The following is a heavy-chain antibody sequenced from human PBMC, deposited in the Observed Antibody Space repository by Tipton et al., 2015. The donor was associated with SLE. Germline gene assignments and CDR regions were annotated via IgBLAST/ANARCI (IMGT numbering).Heavy chain of an antibody. V-gene: IGHV4-59*01. Sequence: TLSLTCTVSGGSISNYYWTWIRQPPGKGLEWIGYIYYSGGTNYNPSLKSRVTISVDTSKNQFSLKLNSVTAADTAVYYCARSYYDFWRTSVRGYFDYWGQGPLVPVSS. CDR1: GGSISNYY. D-gene: IGHD3-3*01. CDR3: ARSYYDFWRTSVRGYFDY. CDR2: IYYSGGT. J-gene: IGHJ4*02.